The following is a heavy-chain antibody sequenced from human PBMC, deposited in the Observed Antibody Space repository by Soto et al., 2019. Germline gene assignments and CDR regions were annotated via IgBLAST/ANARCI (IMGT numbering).Heavy chain of an antibody. V-gene: IGHV4-4*02. Sequence: QVQLQESGPGLVKPSGTLSLTCAVSGGSVSSSTWWSWVRQSPGKGLEWTGEIYHSGGAHYNPSLKRGPNMTLDTAKNQFSLRLTSVTAADTAVYYCARVPGVVVSADDAFDIWGPGTRVIVSS. D-gene: IGHD2-21*02. CDR2: IYHSGGA. CDR1: GGSVSSSTW. CDR3: ARVPGVVVSADDAFDI. J-gene: IGHJ3*02.